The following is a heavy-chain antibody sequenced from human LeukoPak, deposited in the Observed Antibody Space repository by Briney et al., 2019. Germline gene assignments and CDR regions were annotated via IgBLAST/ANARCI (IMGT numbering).Heavy chain of an antibody. CDR3: ARKTWDSSGYYCLGY. Sequence: GGSLRLSCAASGFTFSSYTMNWVRQAPGKGLEWVSYISGSSSTIYYADSVKGRFTISRDNAKNSLYLQMNSLRDEDTAVYYCARKTWDSSGYYCLGYWGQGTLVTVSS. CDR1: GFTFSSYT. D-gene: IGHD3-22*01. V-gene: IGHV3-48*02. J-gene: IGHJ4*02. CDR2: ISGSSSTI.